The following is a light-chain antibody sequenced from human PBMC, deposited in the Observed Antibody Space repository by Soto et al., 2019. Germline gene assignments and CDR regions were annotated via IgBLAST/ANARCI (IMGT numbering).Light chain of an antibody. CDR3: KSYAGSNTYV. CDR1: KNDIGVYDF. CDR2: EVV. V-gene: IGLV2-8*01. Sequence: QSALTQPAPAAGSPGQSVTISCTGTKNDIGVYDFVSWYQHHPGKAPRLIIYEVVQRPSGVPDRFSGSKSGNTASLTVSGLQAADEADYFCKSYAGSNTYVFGSGTKVTVL. J-gene: IGLJ1*01.